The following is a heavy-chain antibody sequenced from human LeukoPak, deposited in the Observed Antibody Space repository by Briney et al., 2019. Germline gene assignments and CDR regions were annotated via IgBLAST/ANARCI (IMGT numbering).Heavy chain of an antibody. V-gene: IGHV3-33*01. CDR1: GFTFSSYG. J-gene: IGHJ1*01. Sequence: GGSLRLSCAASGFTFSSYGMHWVRQAPGKGLEWVAVIWYDGSNKYYADSVKGRFTISRDNSKNTLYLQMNSLRAEDTAVYYCARDRVTLIEYFQYWGQGTLVTVSS. CDR3: ARDRVTLIEYFQY. D-gene: IGHD3-22*01. CDR2: IWYDGSNK.